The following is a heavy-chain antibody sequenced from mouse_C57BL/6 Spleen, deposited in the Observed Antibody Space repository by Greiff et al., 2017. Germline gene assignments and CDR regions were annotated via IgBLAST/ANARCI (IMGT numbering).Heavy chain of an antibody. CDR2: INYDGSST. CDR1: GFTFSDYY. CDR3: AREGWSYYYAMDY. V-gene: IGHV5-16*01. D-gene: IGHD2-3*01. Sequence: EVKLMESEGGLVQPGSSMKLSCTASGFTFSDYYMAWVRQVPEKGLEWVANINYDGSSTYYLDSLKSRFIISRDTAKNILYLQMSSLKSEDTATYYCAREGWSYYYAMDYWGQGTSVTVSS. J-gene: IGHJ4*01.